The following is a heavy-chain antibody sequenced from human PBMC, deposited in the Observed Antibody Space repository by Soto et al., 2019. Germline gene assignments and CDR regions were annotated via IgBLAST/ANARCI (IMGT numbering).Heavy chain of an antibody. CDR2: IIPILGIA. D-gene: IGHD3-3*01. CDR3: ARAANYDCWSGSDDYYYYRGV. V-gene: IGHV1-69*02. Sequence: QVQLVQSGAEVKKPGSSVKVSCKASGGTFSSYTISWVRQAPGQGLEWMGRIIPILGIANYAQKIQGRVTLTADKSTSTAYMWLSSMRSEVTAVYYWARAANYDCWSGSDDYYYYRGVWWKGTTVTVSS. CDR1: GGTFSSYT. J-gene: IGHJ6*03.